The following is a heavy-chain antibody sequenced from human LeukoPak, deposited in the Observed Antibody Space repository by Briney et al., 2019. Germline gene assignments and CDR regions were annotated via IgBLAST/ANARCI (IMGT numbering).Heavy chain of an antibody. CDR1: GFTFSSYS. CDR3: ARASIVVVPAAMVGHNWFDP. J-gene: IGHJ5*02. D-gene: IGHD2-2*01. Sequence: GGSLRLSCAASGFTFSSYSMNWVRQAPGKGLEWVSSISCSSSYIYYADSVKGRFTISRDNAKNSLYLQMNSLRAEDTAVYCCARASIVVVPAAMVGHNWFDPWGQGTLVTVSS. CDR2: ISCSSSYI. V-gene: IGHV3-21*01.